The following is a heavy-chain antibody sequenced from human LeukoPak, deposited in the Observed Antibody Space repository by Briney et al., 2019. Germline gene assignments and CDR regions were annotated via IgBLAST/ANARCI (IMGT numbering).Heavy chain of an antibody. CDR2: IVGSSSNI. CDR3: ATDSPETAAFDY. V-gene: IGHV3-48*04. D-gene: IGHD1-1*01. Sequence: GGSLRLTCTASGFSFSTYSMNWVRQAPGKGLEWVSYIVGSSSNIYYADSVKGRFTISRDNAKNSLYLQMDSLRAEDTAVYYCATDSPETAAFDYWGQGTLVTVSS. CDR1: GFSFSTYS. J-gene: IGHJ4*02.